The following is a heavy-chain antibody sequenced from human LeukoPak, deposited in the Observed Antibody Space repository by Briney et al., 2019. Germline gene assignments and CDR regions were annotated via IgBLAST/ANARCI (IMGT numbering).Heavy chain of an antibody. D-gene: IGHD5-18*01. J-gene: IGHJ4*02. CDR2: IIPILGIA. V-gene: IGHV1-69*04. Sequence: VASVKVSCKASGGTFSSYAISWVRQAPGQGLEWMGRIIPILGIANYAQKFQGRVTITADKSTSTAYMELSSLRSEDTAVYYCASVPGGYSYAPDGYWGQGTLVTVSS. CDR1: GGTFSSYA. CDR3: ASVPGGYSYAPDGY.